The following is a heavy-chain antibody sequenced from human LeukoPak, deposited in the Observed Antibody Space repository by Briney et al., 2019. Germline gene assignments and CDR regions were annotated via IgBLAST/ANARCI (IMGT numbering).Heavy chain of an antibody. V-gene: IGHV4-59*01. CDR3: ARAQGDPESYYYHGMDV. CDR1: GGSINGYY. Sequence: PSETLSLTCTVSGGSINGYYWSWIRQPPGKGLEWIGYIYYSGSTNYNPSLKSRVTISVDTSKNQFSLKLSSVTAADTAVYYCARAQGDPESYYYHGMDVWGQGTTVTVSS. D-gene: IGHD3-16*01. J-gene: IGHJ6*02. CDR2: IYYSGST.